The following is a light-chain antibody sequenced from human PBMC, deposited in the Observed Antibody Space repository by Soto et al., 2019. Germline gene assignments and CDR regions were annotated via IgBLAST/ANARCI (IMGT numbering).Light chain of an antibody. CDR2: DAS. V-gene: IGKV3-11*01. J-gene: IGKJ1*01. Sequence: EIVLTQSPANLSLSPGERATLSCRASQSVDSYLAWYQKKPGQAPRLLIYDASNRATGIPARFSGSGSGTDFTLTSSSLEPEDFAVYYYQQRSNWPTFGQGTKVEIK. CDR1: QSVDSY. CDR3: QQRSNWPT.